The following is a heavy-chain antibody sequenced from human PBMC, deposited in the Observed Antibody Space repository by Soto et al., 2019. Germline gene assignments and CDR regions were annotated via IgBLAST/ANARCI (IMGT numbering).Heavy chain of an antibody. J-gene: IGHJ3*02. CDR2: IKYSGTT. D-gene: IGHD1-26*01. CDR1: GGSISSSSCH. Sequence: SETLSLTCTVSGGSISSSSCHWGWIRQPPGKGLEWIASIKYSGTTFYNPSLKSRVTLSVDTSKNQFALKLSSVTAAEKAVYKCARHGIMGGYNAAFDIWGQGKMVTVSS. CDR3: ARHGIMGGYNAAFDI. V-gene: IGHV4-39*01.